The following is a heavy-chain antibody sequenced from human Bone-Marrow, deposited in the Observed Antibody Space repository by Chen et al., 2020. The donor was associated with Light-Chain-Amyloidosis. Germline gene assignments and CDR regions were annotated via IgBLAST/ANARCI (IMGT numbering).Heavy chain of an antibody. V-gene: IGHV5-51*01. Sequence: EVQLEQSGPEVKKPGESLKISCKGSGYTFPNYWIGWVRQMHGKGLEWMGVIYPDVFHARYRPSFDGQVTISADKSITTAYLQWRSLKASDTAMYYCARRRDGYNFDYWGQGTLVTVSS. CDR1: GYTFPNYW. D-gene: IGHD5-12*01. CDR3: ARRRDGYNFDY. CDR2: IYPDVFHA. J-gene: IGHJ4*02.